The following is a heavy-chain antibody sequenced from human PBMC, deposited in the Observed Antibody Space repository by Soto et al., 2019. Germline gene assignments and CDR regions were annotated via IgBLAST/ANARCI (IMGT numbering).Heavy chain of an antibody. CDR1: GFTFSSYA. CDR3: ARDGRLGIDY. J-gene: IGHJ4*02. V-gene: IGHV3-30-3*01. D-gene: IGHD7-27*01. CDR2: ISYDGSNK. Sequence: GGSLRLSCAASGFTFSSYAMHWVRQAPGKGLEWVAVISYDGSNKYYADSVKGRFTISRDNSKNTLYLQMNSLRAEDTAVYYCARDGRLGIDYWGQGTLVTVSS.